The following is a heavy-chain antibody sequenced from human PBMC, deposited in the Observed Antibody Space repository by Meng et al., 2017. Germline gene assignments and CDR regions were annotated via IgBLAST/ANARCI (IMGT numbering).Heavy chain of an antibody. CDR2: IYHSGST. Sequence: QLQLQESGSGLVKPSQTLSLTCAVSGGSISSGGYSWSWIRQPPGKGLEWIGYIYHSGSTYYNPSLNSRVTISVDRSKNQFSLKLSSVTAADTAVYYCARTDYGGYWYFDLWGRGTLVTVSS. J-gene: IGHJ2*01. D-gene: IGHD4-17*01. CDR3: ARTDYGGYWYFDL. V-gene: IGHV4-30-2*01. CDR1: GGSISSGGYS.